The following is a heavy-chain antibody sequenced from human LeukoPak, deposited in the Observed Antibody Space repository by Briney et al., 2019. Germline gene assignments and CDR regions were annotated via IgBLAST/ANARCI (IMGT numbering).Heavy chain of an antibody. J-gene: IGHJ5*02. CDR3: ARHLYYYGSGSYLSSRVFWFDP. D-gene: IGHD3-10*01. Sequence: SETLSLTCTVSGGSISSSSYYWGWIRQPPGKGLEWIGSIYYSGSTYYNPSLKSRVTISVDTSKNQFSLKLSSVTAADTAVYYCARHLYYYGSGSYLSSRVFWFDPWGQGTLVTVSS. V-gene: IGHV4-39*01. CDR1: GGSISSSSYY. CDR2: IYYSGST.